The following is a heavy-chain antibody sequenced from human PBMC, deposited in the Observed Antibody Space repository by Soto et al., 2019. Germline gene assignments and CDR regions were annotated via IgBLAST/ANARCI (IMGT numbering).Heavy chain of an antibody. CDR2: IYSGGST. V-gene: IGHV3-66*01. CDR3: VRANYGRYFFDY. Sequence: GGSLRLSCAASGFTVSSNYMSWVRQAPGKGLEWVSVIYSGGSTYYADSVKGRFTISRDNSKNTLYLQMNSLRAEDTAVYYCVRANYGRYFFDYWGQGTLVTVSS. J-gene: IGHJ4*02. D-gene: IGHD3-16*01. CDR1: GFTVSSNY.